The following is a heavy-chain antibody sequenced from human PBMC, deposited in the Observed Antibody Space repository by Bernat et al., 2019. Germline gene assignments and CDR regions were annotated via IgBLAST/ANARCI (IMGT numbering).Heavy chain of an antibody. D-gene: IGHD5-24*01. J-gene: IGHJ4*02. CDR1: GFTFSSYE. V-gene: IGHV3-48*03. CDR3: ARDRRDAYNAN. CDR2: ISSSGSTI. Sequence: EVQLVESGGGLIQPGGSLRLSCAASGFTFSSYEMNWVRQAPGKGLEWVSYISSSGSTIYYADSMKGRFTISRDNAKNSLYLQMNSLRAEDTAVYYCARDRRDAYNANWGQGTLVTVSS.